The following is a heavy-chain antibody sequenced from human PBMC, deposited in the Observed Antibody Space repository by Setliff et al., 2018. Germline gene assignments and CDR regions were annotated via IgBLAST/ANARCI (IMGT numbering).Heavy chain of an antibody. V-gene: IGHV3-7*04. Sequence: GGSLRLSCGISGFTFNIYWMSWVRQAPGKGLEWVADINQDGSEKKYVDSVKGRFTISRDNAKNSLYLEMNSLRAEDTAEYYCARGGETGGYEYFQHWGQGTLVTVSS. CDR2: INQDGSEK. CDR1: GFTFNIYW. D-gene: IGHD5-12*01. CDR3: ARGGETGGYEYFQH. J-gene: IGHJ1*01.